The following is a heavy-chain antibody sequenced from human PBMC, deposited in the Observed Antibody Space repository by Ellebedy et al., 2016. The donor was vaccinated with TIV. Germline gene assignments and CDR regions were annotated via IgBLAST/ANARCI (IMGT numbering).Heavy chain of an antibody. CDR1: GFTFSSYA. CDR2: ISYDGSNK. CDR3: ARARGNPRYYMDV. Sequence: GGSLRLXCAASGFTFSSYAMHWVRQAPGKGLEWVAVISYDGSNKYYADSVKGRFTISRDNSKNTLYLQMNSLRAEDTAVYYCARARGNPRYYMDVWGKGTTVTVSS. D-gene: IGHD1-14*01. V-gene: IGHV3-30-3*01. J-gene: IGHJ6*03.